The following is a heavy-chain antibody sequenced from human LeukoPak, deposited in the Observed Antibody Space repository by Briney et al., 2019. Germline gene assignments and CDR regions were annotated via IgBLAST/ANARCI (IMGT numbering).Heavy chain of an antibody. CDR1: GFTFSSYG. CDR3: ARVSLSSGCLSN. J-gene: IGHJ4*02. Sequence: GRSLRLSCAASGFTFSSYGMHWVRQAPGKGLVWVSRISSDESITSYADSVKGRFTISRDNAKNTLFLQMNGLRAEDTAVYYCARVSLSSGCLSNWGQGTLVTVSS. D-gene: IGHD6-19*01. V-gene: IGHV3-74*01. CDR2: ISSDESIT.